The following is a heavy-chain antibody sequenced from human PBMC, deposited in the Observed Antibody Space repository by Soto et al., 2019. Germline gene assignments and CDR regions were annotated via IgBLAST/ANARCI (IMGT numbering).Heavy chain of an antibody. CDR1: GGSIRSYY. D-gene: IGHD6-19*01. CDR2: IYYSGST. V-gene: IGHV4-59*01. J-gene: IGHJ4*02. CDR3: ARDSDSSGWYFDY. Sequence: SETLSLTCTVSGGSIRSYYWSWIRQPPGKGLEWIGYIYYSGSTNYNPSLKSRVTISVDTSKNQFSLKLSSVTAADTAVYYCARDSDSSGWYFDYWGQGTLATVS.